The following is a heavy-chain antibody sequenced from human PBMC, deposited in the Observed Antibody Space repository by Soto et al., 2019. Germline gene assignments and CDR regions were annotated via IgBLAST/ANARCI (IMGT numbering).Heavy chain of an antibody. Sequence: QMQLVQSGAEVKKTGSTVTVSCQALGNTFTYRYLHWVRQAPGQALEWMGWITPFSGDVHYAQKWPERGINTQDRVINPAYMGMSSPGSEDTAMYYCATGGAGSGPFTWELPDHWGQGTLVTVSS. CDR2: ITPFSGDV. V-gene: IGHV1-45*02. CDR1: GNTFTYRY. CDR3: ATGGAGSGPFTWELPDH. J-gene: IGHJ4*02. D-gene: IGHD1-26*01.